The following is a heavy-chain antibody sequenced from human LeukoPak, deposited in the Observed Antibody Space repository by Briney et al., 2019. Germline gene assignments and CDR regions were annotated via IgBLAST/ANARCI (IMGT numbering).Heavy chain of an antibody. V-gene: IGHV3-9*01. CDR3: AYMGRISGYDSSGDDAFDI. J-gene: IGHJ3*02. CDR2: ISWNSGSI. CDR1: GFTFDDYA. D-gene: IGHD3-22*01. Sequence: GGSLRLSCAASGFTFDDYAMHWVRQAPGKGLEWVSGISWNSGSIGYADSVKGRFTISRDNAKNSLYLQMNSLRAEDTALYYCAYMGRISGYDSSGDDAFDIWGQGTMVTVSS.